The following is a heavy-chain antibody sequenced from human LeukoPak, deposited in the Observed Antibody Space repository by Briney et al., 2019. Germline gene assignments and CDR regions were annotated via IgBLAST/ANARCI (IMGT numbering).Heavy chain of an antibody. CDR3: ARVGDSNTPGLQY. CDR1: GFTFSDYY. J-gene: IGHJ4*02. D-gene: IGHD3-22*01. Sequence: PGGSLRLSCAASGFTFSDYYMSWIRQAPGEGLEWVSYISGSSSYTNYADSVKGRFTISRDNAKNSLYLQMNSLRADDTAVYYCARVGDSNTPGLQYWGQGTLVTVSS. CDR2: ISGSSSYT. V-gene: IGHV3-11*03.